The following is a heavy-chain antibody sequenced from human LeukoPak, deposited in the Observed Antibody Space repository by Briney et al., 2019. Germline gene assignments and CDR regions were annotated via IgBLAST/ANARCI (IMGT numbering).Heavy chain of an antibody. D-gene: IGHD2-2*02. J-gene: IGHJ6*02. CDR1: GFTFSSYG. CDR2: IWYDGSNK. CDR3: ARVLQCSSTSCYTLGYYYGMDV. Sequence: GGSLRLSCAASGFTFSSYGMHWVRQAPGKGLEWVAVIWYDGSNKYYADSVKGRFTISRDNSKNSLYLQMNSLRAEDTAVYYCARVLQCSSTSCYTLGYYYGMDVWGQGTTVTVSS. V-gene: IGHV3-33*01.